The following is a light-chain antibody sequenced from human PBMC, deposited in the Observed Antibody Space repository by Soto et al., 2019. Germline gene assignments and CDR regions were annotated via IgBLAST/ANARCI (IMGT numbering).Light chain of an antibody. CDR3: QQYDSSPRT. V-gene: IGKV3-20*01. J-gene: IGKJ1*01. Sequence: EVVMTQSPASLSVSPGERATLSCRASQNIRNNLAWYQQKPGQAPRLLISGASSRAADIPDRFSGSGSGTDFTLTINRLEPEDFAVYYCQQYDSSPRTFGQGTKVDI. CDR2: GAS. CDR1: QNIRNN.